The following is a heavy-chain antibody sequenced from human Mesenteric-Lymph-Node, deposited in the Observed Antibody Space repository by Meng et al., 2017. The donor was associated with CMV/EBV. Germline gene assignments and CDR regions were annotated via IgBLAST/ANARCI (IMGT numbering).Heavy chain of an antibody. Sequence: GESLKISCTTSGFTFGDYAMSWVRQAPGKGLEWVSAISGSGDITVYADSVKGRFTISRDNSKNTLYLQMDSLRADDTALYYCAKGPWSSSGYYGKDVWGQGTTVTVSS. V-gene: IGHV3-23*01. D-gene: IGHD6-6*01. CDR1: GFTFGDYA. CDR2: ISGSGDIT. CDR3: AKGPWSSSGYYGKDV. J-gene: IGHJ6*02.